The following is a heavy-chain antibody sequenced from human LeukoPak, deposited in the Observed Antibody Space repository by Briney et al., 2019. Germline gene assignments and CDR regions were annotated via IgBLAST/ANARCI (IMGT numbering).Heavy chain of an antibody. CDR2: INYSEST. J-gene: IGHJ4*02. D-gene: IGHD1-26*01. V-gene: IGHV4-59*08. CDR3: ASSGSYSRARNFDY. CDR1: GGSISDYY. Sequence: PSETLSLTCTVSGGSISDYYWSWIRQPPGKGLEWIGYINYSESTNYNPSLKSRVTISVDTSKNQFSLKLSSVTAADTAVYYCASSGSYSRARNFDYWGQGTLVTVSS.